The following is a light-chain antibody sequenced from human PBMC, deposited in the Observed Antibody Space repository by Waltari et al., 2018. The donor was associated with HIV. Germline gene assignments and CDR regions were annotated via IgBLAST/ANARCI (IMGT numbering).Light chain of an antibody. CDR2: RAS. Sequence: DLERTQSPSTLSASVGDNDTITCGTSETMGNWWAWYQMKPGKASDLLIYRASTLKSWVPSRFSSRGSGTECALTVRGLQPDEFGTFFCQQYNVYPWTFGQGTRVDLK. J-gene: IGKJ1*01. V-gene: IGKV1-5*03. CDR3: QQYNVYPWT. CDR1: ETMGNW.